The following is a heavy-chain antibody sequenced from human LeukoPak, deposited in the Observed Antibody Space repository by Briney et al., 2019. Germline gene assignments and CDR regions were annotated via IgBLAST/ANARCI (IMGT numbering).Heavy chain of an antibody. CDR1: GFNFSRYW. J-gene: IGHJ6*02. CDR2: IKQDGSEK. V-gene: IGHV3-7*03. CDR3: ARNNGMDV. Sequence: PGGSLRLSCAASGFNFSRYWLNWVRQAPVRGLEWVASIKQDGSEKSYVDSVKGRFTISKDNAKNSLYLQMNSLRAEDTALYHCARNNGMDVWGQGTTVIVSS.